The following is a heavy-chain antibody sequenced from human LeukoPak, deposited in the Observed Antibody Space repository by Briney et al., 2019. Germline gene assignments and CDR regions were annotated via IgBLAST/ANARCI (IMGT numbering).Heavy chain of an antibody. J-gene: IGHJ2*01. D-gene: IGHD6-19*01. CDR1: GFTLSTYW. Sequence: PGGSLRLSCAASGFTLSTYWMHWVRQAPGKGLVWVARINSGGSSTNYADSVKGRFTISRDNAKNTLYLQMNSLRAEDTAVYYCARGQWLVSPWYFDLWGRGTLVTVSS. CDR2: INSGGSST. V-gene: IGHV3-74*01. CDR3: ARGQWLVSPWYFDL.